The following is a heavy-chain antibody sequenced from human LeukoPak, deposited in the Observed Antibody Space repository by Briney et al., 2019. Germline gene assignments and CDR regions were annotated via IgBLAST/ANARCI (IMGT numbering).Heavy chain of an antibody. V-gene: IGHV4-39*01. J-gene: IGHJ4*02. Sequence: SEPLSLTCTVSGGSISSSSYYWGWIRQPPGKGLEWIGSIYYSGSTYYNPSLKSRVTISVDTSKNQFSLKLSSVTAADTAVFYCARASHYYDSSGYYYGAEFDYWGQGTLVTVSS. D-gene: IGHD3-22*01. CDR2: IYYSGST. CDR3: ARASHYYDSSGYYYGAEFDY. CDR1: GGSISSSSYY.